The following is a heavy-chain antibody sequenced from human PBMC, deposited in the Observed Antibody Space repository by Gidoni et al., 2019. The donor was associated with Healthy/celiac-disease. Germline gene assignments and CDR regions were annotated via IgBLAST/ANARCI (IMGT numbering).Heavy chain of an antibody. CDR1: GFTFSSYN. V-gene: IGHV3-21*01. Sequence: ELQLVESGGGLVKPGGSLRLSCASSGFTFSSYNMNWVRQAPGKGLEWVSSISSRSSYIYYADSVKGRFTISRDNAKNSLYLQMNSLRAEETAVYYCARDRLYYYGMDVWGQGTTVTVSS. J-gene: IGHJ6*02. CDR3: ARDRLYYYGMDV. D-gene: IGHD6-25*01. CDR2: ISSRSSYI.